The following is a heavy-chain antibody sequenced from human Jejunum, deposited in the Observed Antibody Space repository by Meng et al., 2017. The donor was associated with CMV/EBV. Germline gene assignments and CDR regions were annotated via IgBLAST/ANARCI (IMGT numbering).Heavy chain of an antibody. D-gene: IGHD3-10*01. J-gene: IGHJ4*02. CDR1: TFSRYW. CDR2: IKQNGSEK. Sequence: TFSRYWVSWVRQAPGKGLEWVANIKQNGSEKYYVDSVKGRFTISRDNAKNSLYLQMNSLRAEDTAVYYCARGGVLLWFGELGFDYWGQGTLVTVSS. V-gene: IGHV3-7*01. CDR3: ARGGVLLWFGELGFDY.